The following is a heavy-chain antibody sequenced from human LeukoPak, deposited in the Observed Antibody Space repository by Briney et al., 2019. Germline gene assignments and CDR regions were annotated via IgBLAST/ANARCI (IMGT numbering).Heavy chain of an antibody. D-gene: IGHD3-10*01. CDR3: ARDLYYYGSGSYRAFDI. CDR1: GGSISSYY. J-gene: IGHJ3*02. Sequence: SETLSLTCTVSGGSISSYYWSWIRQPPGEGLEWIGDIYYSGSTNYHPSLKSRVTISVDTSKNQFSLKLSSVTAADTAVYYCARDLYYYGSGSYRAFDIWGQGTMVTVSS. V-gene: IGHV4-59*01. CDR2: IYYSGST.